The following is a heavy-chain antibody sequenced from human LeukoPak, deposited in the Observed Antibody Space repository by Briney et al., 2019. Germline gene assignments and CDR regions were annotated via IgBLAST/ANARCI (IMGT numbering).Heavy chain of an antibody. J-gene: IGHJ4*02. CDR3: ARGDGLWFGELFTY. V-gene: IGHV3-64*01. D-gene: IGHD3-10*01. CDR2: ISGNGGNT. CDR1: GFTFSSYA. Sequence: GGSLRLSCAASGFTFSSYAMHWVRQAPGKGLEYVSAISGNGGNTFYANSVKGRFTISRDNSKNTLYLQMGSLRAEDTAVYYCARGDGLWFGELFTYWGQGTPVTVSS.